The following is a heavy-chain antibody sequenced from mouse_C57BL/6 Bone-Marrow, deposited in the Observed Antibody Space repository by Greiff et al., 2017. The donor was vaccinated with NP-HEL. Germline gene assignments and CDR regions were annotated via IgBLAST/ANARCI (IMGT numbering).Heavy chain of an antibody. CDR1: GYTFTSYW. CDR3: ARSPIYYGNYGY. CDR2: IDPSDSYT. D-gene: IGHD2-1*01. V-gene: IGHV1-59*01. Sequence: VQLQQPGAELVRPGTSVKLSCKASGYTFTSYWMHWVKQRPGQGLEWIGVIDPSDSYTNYNQKFKGKATLTVDTSSSTAYMQLSSLTSEDSAVYYCARSPIYYGNYGYWGQGTTLTVSS. J-gene: IGHJ2*01.